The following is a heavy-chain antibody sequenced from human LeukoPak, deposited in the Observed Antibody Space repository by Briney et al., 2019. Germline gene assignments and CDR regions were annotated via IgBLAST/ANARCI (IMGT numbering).Heavy chain of an antibody. CDR3: ARAYYDDFFDY. J-gene: IGHJ4*02. CDR1: GGAISNYY. V-gene: IGHV4-59*08. Sequence: SETLPLTCNVSGGAISNYYWSWIRQPPGKGLEWIGYINYSGSAFYNPSVKSRVTISVDTSKNQFSLKLNSVTAADTAVYYCARAYYDDFFDYWGQGILVTVSS. D-gene: IGHD1-26*01. CDR2: INYSGSA.